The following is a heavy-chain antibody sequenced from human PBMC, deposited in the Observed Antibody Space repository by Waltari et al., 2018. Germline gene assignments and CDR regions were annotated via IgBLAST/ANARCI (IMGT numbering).Heavy chain of an antibody. CDR1: GFTFSSYS. CDR2: ISSSSSTI. V-gene: IGHV3-48*01. D-gene: IGHD3-3*01. J-gene: IGHJ4*02. CDR3: ARDRPTYYDFWSGYSNFDY. Sequence: EVQLVESGGGLVQPGGSLRLSCAASGFTFSSYSMNWVRQAPGKGREWVSYISSSSSTIYYADSVKGRFTISRDNAKNSLYLQMNSLRAEDTAVYYCARDRPTYYDFWSGYSNFDYWGQGTLVTVSS.